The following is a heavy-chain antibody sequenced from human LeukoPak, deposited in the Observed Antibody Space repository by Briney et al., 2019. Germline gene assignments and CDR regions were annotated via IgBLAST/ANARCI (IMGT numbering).Heavy chain of an antibody. CDR3: ATEATSPDYNYYMDV. D-gene: IGHD2-2*01. J-gene: IGHJ6*03. V-gene: IGHV1-24*01. Sequence: ASVKVSCKVSGYRLSELSMHWVRQAPGKGLEWMGGLDVEDDERIYAQKFQGRVIMTEDTSTDTAYMELSSLRSEDTAVYYCATEATSPDYNYYMDVWGKGTTVTVSS. CDR1: GYRLSELS. CDR2: LDVEDDER.